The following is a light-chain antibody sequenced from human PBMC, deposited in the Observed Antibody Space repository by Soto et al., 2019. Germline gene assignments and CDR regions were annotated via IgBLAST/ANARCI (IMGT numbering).Light chain of an antibody. Sequence: DIQMTQSPSAISASEGDTVTITCRPSQGISDFLAWFQRKPGKVPKRLMYAASSLQSGVPSSFSGGGSGTGFTLTFSSLQPEDFATYYCLQHNFYPWTFGQGTKV. V-gene: IGKV1-17*03. J-gene: IGKJ1*01. CDR3: LQHNFYPWT. CDR2: AAS. CDR1: QGISDF.